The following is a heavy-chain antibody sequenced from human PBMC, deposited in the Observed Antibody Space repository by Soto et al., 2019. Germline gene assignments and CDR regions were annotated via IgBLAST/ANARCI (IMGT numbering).Heavy chain of an antibody. CDR3: ARIATHGRFLEWLPSRYYYYGMDV. CDR1: GGSISSYY. J-gene: IGHJ6*02. D-gene: IGHD3-3*01. V-gene: IGHV4-59*01. Sequence: SATLSLTCTVSGGSISSYYWSWIRQPPGKGLEWIGYIYYSGSTNYNPSLKSRVTISVDTSKNQFSLKLSSVTAADTAVYYCARIATHGRFLEWLPSRYYYYGMDVWGQGTTVTVSS. CDR2: IYYSGST.